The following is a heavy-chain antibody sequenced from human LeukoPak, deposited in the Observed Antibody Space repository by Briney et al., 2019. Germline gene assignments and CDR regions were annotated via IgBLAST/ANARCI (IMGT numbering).Heavy chain of an antibody. V-gene: IGHV1-2*02. Sequence: ASVKVSCKASGYTFTSYYMHWVRQAPGQGLEWMGWINPNSGGTNYAQKFQGRVTMTRDTSISTAYMELSRLRSDDTAVYYCAREGCGGDCYGYNWFDPWGQGTLVTVSS. CDR2: INPNSGGT. CDR1: GYTFTSYY. CDR3: AREGCGGDCYGYNWFDP. J-gene: IGHJ5*02. D-gene: IGHD2-21*01.